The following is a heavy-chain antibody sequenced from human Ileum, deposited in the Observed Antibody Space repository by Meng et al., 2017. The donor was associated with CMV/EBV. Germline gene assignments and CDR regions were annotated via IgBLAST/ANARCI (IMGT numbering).Heavy chain of an antibody. CDR1: GGSFTGYY. D-gene: IGHD3-10*01. J-gene: IGHJ4*02. CDR3: ARGLASGWPDY. CDR2: ITHSGRT. V-gene: IGHV4-34*01. Sequence: QVQLQQWGAGLLKPSETLSLNCAVFGGSFTGYYWSWFRQSPGKGLEWIGEITHSGRTSYNLSLKSRVTISVDMSKYQFSLKLTSVTAADTAIYYCARGLASGWPDYWGQGTLVTVSS.